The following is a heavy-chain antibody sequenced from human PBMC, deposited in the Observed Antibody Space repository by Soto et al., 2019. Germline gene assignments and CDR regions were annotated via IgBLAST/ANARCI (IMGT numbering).Heavy chain of an antibody. CDR3: ARDRAYSSSWYYYFYGMDV. D-gene: IGHD6-13*01. V-gene: IGHV3-30-3*01. J-gene: IGHJ6*02. CDR1: GFTFSSYA. Sequence: PGGSLRLSCAASGFTFSSYAMHWVRQAPGKGLEWVAVISYDGSNKYYADSVKGRFTISRDNSKNTLYLQMNSLRAEDTAVYYCARDRAYSSSWYYYFYGMDVWGQETTVTASS. CDR2: ISYDGSNK.